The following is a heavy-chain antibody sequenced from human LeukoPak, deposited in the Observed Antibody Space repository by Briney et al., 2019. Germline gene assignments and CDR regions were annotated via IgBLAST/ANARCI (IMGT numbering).Heavy chain of an antibody. CDR1: GYTSTGYY. Sequence: ASVKVSCKASGYTSTGYYMHWVRQAPGQGLEWMGWINPNSGGTNYAQKFQGRVTMTRDTSTSTVYMELSSLRSDDTAVYYCARDPETGYHPKNFFDYWGQGTLVTVSS. J-gene: IGHJ4*02. CDR2: INPNSGGT. D-gene: IGHD1-14*01. CDR3: ARDPETGYHPKNFFDY. V-gene: IGHV1-2*02.